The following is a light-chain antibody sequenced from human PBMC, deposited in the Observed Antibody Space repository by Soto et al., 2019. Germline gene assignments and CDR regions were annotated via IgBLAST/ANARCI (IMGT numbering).Light chain of an antibody. Sequence: EIVLTQSPGILSLSPGERATLSCRASQPVSSSYLAWYQQKPDQAPRLLIYGASTRATGIPDRFSGSGSGTDFTLTISRLEPEDFAVYYCQQCGISTWPFGQGTKVDIK. J-gene: IGKJ1*01. CDR1: QPVSSSY. CDR2: GAS. CDR3: QQCGISTWP. V-gene: IGKV3-20*01.